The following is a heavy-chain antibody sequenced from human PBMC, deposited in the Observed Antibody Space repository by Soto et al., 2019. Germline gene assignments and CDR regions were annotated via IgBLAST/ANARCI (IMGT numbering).Heavy chain of an antibody. CDR1: GVSLSTSGVG. D-gene: IGHD6-19*01. CDR2: IYWNDDK. V-gene: IGHV2-5*01. J-gene: IGHJ4*02. Sequence: QITLKESGPTLVKPTQTLTLTCTFSGVSLSTSGVGVGWIRQPPGKALEWLALIYWNDDKRYSPSPKSRLTITKDTSKNQVVLTMTIMDPVDTATYYCAHRKDLAGFEYWGQGTLVTVSS. CDR3: AHRKDLAGFEY.